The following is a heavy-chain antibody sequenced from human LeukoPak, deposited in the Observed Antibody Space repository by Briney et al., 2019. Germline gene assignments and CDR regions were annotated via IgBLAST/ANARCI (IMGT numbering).Heavy chain of an antibody. CDR1: GFTFSTYW. Sequence: PGGSLRLSCAASGFTFSTYWMTWVRQAPGKGLEWVANIKQDGSEKYYVDSVKGRFTISRDNAKNSLYLQMNSLRAEDTAVYYCARGRYCSGGSCYIPARGNDYWGQGTLVTVSS. J-gene: IGHJ4*02. D-gene: IGHD2-15*01. CDR3: ARGRYCSGGSCYIPARGNDY. CDR2: IKQDGSEK. V-gene: IGHV3-7*01.